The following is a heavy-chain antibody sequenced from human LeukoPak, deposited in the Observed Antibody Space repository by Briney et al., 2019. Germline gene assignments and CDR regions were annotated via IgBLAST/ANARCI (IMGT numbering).Heavy chain of an antibody. CDR1: GGSFSGYY. CDR3: ARRGQYGSGSYYGYYFDY. D-gene: IGHD3-10*01. J-gene: IGHJ4*02. V-gene: IGHV4-34*01. Sequence: SETLSLTCAVYGGSFSGYYWSWIRQPPGKGLEWIGEISHSGSTNYNPSLKSRVTISVDTSKNQFSLKLSSVTAADTAVYYCARRGQYGSGSYYGYYFDYWGQGTLVTVSS. CDR2: ISHSGST.